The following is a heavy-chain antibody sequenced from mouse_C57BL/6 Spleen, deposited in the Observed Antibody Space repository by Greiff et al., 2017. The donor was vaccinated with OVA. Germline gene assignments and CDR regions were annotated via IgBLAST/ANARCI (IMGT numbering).Heavy chain of an antibody. CDR1: GYTFTDYE. D-gene: IGHD4-1*01. J-gene: IGHJ1*03. Sequence: VQLQQSGAELVRPGASVTLSCKASGYTFTDYEMYWVKQTPVHGLEWIGAIDPETGGTAYNQKFKGKAILTADKSSSTAYMELRSLTSEDSAVYYCTRDLGRYFDVWGTGTTVTVSS. CDR3: TRDLGRYFDV. V-gene: IGHV1-15*01. CDR2: IDPETGGT.